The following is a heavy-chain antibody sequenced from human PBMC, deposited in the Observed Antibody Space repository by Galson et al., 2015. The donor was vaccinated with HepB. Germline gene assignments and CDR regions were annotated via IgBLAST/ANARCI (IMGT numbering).Heavy chain of an antibody. Sequence: SVKVSCKVSGYTLTELSMHWVRQAPGKGLEWMGGFDPEDGETIYAQKFQGRVTMTEDTSTDTAYMELSSLRSEDTAVYYCATSATWSRVAAAGLNNFDYWGQGTLVTVSS. CDR1: GYTLTELS. CDR2: FDPEDGET. J-gene: IGHJ4*02. V-gene: IGHV1-24*01. CDR3: ATSATWSRVAAAGLNNFDY. D-gene: IGHD6-13*01.